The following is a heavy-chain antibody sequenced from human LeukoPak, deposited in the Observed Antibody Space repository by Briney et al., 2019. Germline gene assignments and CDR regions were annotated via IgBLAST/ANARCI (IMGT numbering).Heavy chain of an antibody. CDR2: IYYSGST. V-gene: IGHV4-59*01. Sequence: SETLSLTCTVSGGSISSYYWSWIRQPPGKGLEWTGYIYYSGSTNYNPSLKSRVTISVDTSKNQFSLKLSSVTAADTAVYYCARAGNDYGDYGWFDPWGQGTLVTVSS. CDR1: GGSISSYY. D-gene: IGHD4-17*01. J-gene: IGHJ5*02. CDR3: ARAGNDYGDYGWFDP.